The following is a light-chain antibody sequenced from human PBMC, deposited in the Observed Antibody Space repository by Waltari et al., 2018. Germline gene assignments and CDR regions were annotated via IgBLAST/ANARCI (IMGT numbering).Light chain of an antibody. CDR1: QSIGSS. CDR2: SAS. V-gene: IGKV1-39*01. J-gene: IGKJ1*01. Sequence: DIQMTQSPSSLSASVGDRVIITCRASQSIGSSVNWYQQKPGTSPKLLIYSASSLQSGVPSRFRGSGSVTDCTLAISSLQPEDFVTYYCQQSYSTPRTFGKGTKVEIK. CDR3: QQSYSTPRT.